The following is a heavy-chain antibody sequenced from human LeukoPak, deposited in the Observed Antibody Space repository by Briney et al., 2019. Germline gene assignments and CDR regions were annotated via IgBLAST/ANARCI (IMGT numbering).Heavy chain of an antibody. CDR2: IYSDGST. Sequence: GGSLRLSCAASGFTVSSNYMSWVRQAPGKGLEWVSVIYSDGSTYYADSVKGRFTISRDNSKNTLYLQMNSLRAEDTAVYYCARDYDYDSSDYQTPDDAFDIWGQGTMVTVSS. V-gene: IGHV3-53*01. CDR3: ARDYDYDSSDYQTPDDAFDI. D-gene: IGHD3-22*01. J-gene: IGHJ3*02. CDR1: GFTVSSNY.